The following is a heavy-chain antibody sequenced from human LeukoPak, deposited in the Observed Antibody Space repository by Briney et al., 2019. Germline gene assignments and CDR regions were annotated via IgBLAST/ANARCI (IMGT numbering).Heavy chain of an antibody. CDR3: ARGAGWYRGATYYFDY. Sequence: GGSLRLSCAASGFTFSNYLMHWVRQAPGKGLVWVSLITIDEGSKNYADSVKGRFTISRDSAKNTVYLQMSSLRVEDTAVYYCARGAGWYRGATYYFDYWGQGTLVTVSS. D-gene: IGHD1-26*01. V-gene: IGHV3-74*01. CDR2: ITIDEGSK. J-gene: IGHJ4*02. CDR1: GFTFSNYL.